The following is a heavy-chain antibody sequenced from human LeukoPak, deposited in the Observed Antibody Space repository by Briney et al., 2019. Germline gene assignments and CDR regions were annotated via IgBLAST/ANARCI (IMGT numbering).Heavy chain of an antibody. CDR3: VRDTCFRIYYLGYFFDY. V-gene: IGHV3-48*02. J-gene: IGHJ4*02. CDR2: ISSSGTTI. D-gene: IGHD5-12*01. CDR1: GFTISSYS. Sequence: GGSLRLSCAASGFTISSYSMNWVRQAPGKGLEWVSHISSSGTTIYYADSVKGRFTISRDNAKNSLYLQMNSLRDEDTAVYYCVRDTCFRIYYLGYFFDYWGQGNLVTVCS.